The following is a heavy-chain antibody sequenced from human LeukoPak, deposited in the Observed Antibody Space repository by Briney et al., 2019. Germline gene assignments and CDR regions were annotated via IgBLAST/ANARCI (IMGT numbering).Heavy chain of an antibody. CDR1: GGSFSGYY. V-gene: IGHV4-34*09. J-gene: IGHJ6*02. Sequence: PSETLSLTCAVYGGSFSGYYWSWIRQHPGKGLEWIGYINYSGSTYYNPSLKSRVTISVDTSQNQFSLKLSSVTAADTAVYYCARDEAIFGAGYYYGMDVWGQGTTVTVSS. D-gene: IGHD3-3*01. CDR3: ARDEAIFGAGYYYGMDV. CDR2: INYSGST.